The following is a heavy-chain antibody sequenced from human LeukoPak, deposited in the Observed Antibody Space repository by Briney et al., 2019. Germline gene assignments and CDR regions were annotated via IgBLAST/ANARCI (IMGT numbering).Heavy chain of an antibody. Sequence: SVKVSCKASGYTFTSYAMNWVRQAPGQGLEWMGGIIPMFGTSFFAQKFQGRVTITADKSTSTTYMEVSSLRSEDTAVYYCAREWVVVDALDAFDIWGQGTMVTVSS. J-gene: IGHJ3*02. D-gene: IGHD2-15*01. CDR2: IIPMFGTS. CDR3: AREWVVVDALDAFDI. V-gene: IGHV1-69*06. CDR1: GYTFTSYA.